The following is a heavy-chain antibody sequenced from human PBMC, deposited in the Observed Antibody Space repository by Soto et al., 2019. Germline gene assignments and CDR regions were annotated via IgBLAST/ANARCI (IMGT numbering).Heavy chain of an antibody. V-gene: IGHV1-8*01. D-gene: IGHD6-6*01. CDR1: GYTFTSYD. Sequence: QVQLVQSGAEVKKPGASVKVSCKASGYTFTSYDINWVRQATGQGLEWMGWMNPNSGNTGYAQKFQGRVTMTRNTTISTAYMERSSLRSEATAVYYCASSRSSSSGGGFDYWGQGTLVTVSS. CDR2: MNPNSGNT. CDR3: ASSRSSSSGGGFDY. J-gene: IGHJ4*02.